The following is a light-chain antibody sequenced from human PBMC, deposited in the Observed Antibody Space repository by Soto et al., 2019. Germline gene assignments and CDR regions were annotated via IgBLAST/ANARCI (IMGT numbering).Light chain of an antibody. CDR3: SSYVGTNSYV. J-gene: IGLJ1*01. V-gene: IGLV2-8*01. Sequence: QSVLTQTPSASGSHGQLVTISCTGTSSDVGGYNYVSWYQHHPGKAPKLIIYEVYKRPSGVPDRFSGSKSGNTAALTVSGLQAEDEADYYCSSYVGTNSYVFGTGTKVTVL. CDR2: EVY. CDR1: SSDVGGYNY.